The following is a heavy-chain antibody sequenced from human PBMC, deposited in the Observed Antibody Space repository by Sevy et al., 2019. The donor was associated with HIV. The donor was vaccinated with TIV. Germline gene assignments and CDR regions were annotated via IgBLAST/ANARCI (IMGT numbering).Heavy chain of an antibody. D-gene: IGHD4-17*01. Sequence: SGPTLVKPTQTLTLTCTFSGFSLSTNGVGVGWIRQPPGKAVECLALIYWDDDKHYSPSLKSRLTITKDTSKNQVVLTMTNMDPVDTATYYCARRDYGDYVYWFDSWGQGTLVTVSS. J-gene: IGHJ5*01. CDR3: ARRDYGDYVYWFDS. CDR1: GFSLSTNGVG. V-gene: IGHV2-5*02. CDR2: IYWDDDK.